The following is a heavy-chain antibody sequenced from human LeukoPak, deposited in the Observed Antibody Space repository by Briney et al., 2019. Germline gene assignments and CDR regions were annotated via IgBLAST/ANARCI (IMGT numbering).Heavy chain of an antibody. Sequence: SETLSLTCTVSGGSIGRSSYYWGWLRQPPGKGLEWIGNIYYSGSTNYNPSLKSRVTISVDLSKDQFSLKLRSVTAADTAVYYCARQGTADYFDYWGQGTLVTVSS. V-gene: IGHV4-39*07. CDR3: ARQGTADYFDY. J-gene: IGHJ4*02. D-gene: IGHD3-10*01. CDR1: GGSIGRSSYY. CDR2: IYYSGST.